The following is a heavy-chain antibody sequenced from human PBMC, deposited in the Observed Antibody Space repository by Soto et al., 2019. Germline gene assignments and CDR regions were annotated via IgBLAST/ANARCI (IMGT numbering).Heavy chain of an antibody. Sequence: ASVKVSGKASCYTFTSYGISCVLQSALQGLDWMGCISAYNGNTNYAQKLQGRVTMTTDTSTSTAYMELRSLRSDDTAVYYCARGVMKPHYYYGMDVWGQGTTVTVSS. CDR1: CYTFTSYG. CDR3: ARGVMKPHYYYGMDV. J-gene: IGHJ6*02. V-gene: IGHV1-18*01. D-gene: IGHD3-16*01. CDR2: ISAYNGNT.